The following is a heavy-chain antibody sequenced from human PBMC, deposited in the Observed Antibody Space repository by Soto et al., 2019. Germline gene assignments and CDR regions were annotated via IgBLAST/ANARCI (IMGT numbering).Heavy chain of an antibody. D-gene: IGHD1-1*01. CDR1: GFTFSNYW. V-gene: IGHV3-74*01. J-gene: IGHJ4*02. CDR2: MNSDGSNT. Sequence: EVQLVESGGALVQPGGSLRLSCAASGFTFSNYWMHWVRQAPGKGLVWISRMNSDGSNTVYADAVKGRFTISRDNAKKTLYLQMNSLRVEATAEHYFATTQAGVSNDPTTYWGKGTLVTVSS. CDR3: ATTQAGVSNDPTTY.